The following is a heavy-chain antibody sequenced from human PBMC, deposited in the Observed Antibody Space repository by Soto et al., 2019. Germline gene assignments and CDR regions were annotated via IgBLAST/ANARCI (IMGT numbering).Heavy chain of an antibody. CDR1: GGTFSNDA. V-gene: IGHV1-69*13. J-gene: IGHJ6*02. D-gene: IGHD7-27*01. CDR2: IIPIYGTT. CDR3: ARDGMGTVVGGMDV. Sequence: SVKVSCKTSGGTFSNDAISWVRQAPGQGLEWMGGIIPIYGTTHYAQKFQGRVKLTADDSTGTAYMELGSLRSEDTGVYYCARDGMGTVVGGMDVWGQGTTVTVSS.